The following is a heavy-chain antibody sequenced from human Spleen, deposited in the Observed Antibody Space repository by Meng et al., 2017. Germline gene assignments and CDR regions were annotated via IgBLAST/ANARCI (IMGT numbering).Heavy chain of an antibody. Sequence: GESLKISCAASGFTFSSYAMHWVRQAPGKGLEWVAVISYDGSNKYFADSVRGRFTISRDNSKNTLYLQMNSLRAEDTAVYYCSRGGNPYSSDSGAYYSTIDYYYTMDVWGQGTTVTVSS. CDR2: ISYDGSNK. J-gene: IGHJ6*02. V-gene: IGHV3-30*04. D-gene: IGHD3-22*01. CDR3: SRGGNPYSSDSGAYYSTIDYYYTMDV. CDR1: GFTFSSYA.